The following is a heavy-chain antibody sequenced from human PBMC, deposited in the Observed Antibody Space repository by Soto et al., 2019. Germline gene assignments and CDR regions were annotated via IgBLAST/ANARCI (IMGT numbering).Heavy chain of an antibody. V-gene: IGHV3-49*04. CDR2: IRSKAYGGTT. Sequence: GGSLRLSCTASGFTVGDYAMSWVHQAPGKGLEWVGFIRSKAYGGTTEYAASVKGRFTISRDDSKSIAYLQMNSLKTEDTAVYYCTRDRPFGRSSSDEGCAFDIWGQGTMVTVSS. J-gene: IGHJ3*02. D-gene: IGHD6-13*01. CDR3: TRDRPFGRSSSDEGCAFDI. CDR1: GFTVGDYA.